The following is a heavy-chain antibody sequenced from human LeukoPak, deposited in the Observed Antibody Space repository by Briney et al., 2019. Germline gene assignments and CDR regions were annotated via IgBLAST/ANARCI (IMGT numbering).Heavy chain of an antibody. Sequence: GGSLRLSCAASGFTFSSYAMHGVRQAPGKGLGRVAVISYDGSNKYYADSVKGRFTISRDNSKNTLYLQMNSLRAEDTAVYYCARVTLTGSDYWGQGTLVTVSS. D-gene: IGHD3-9*01. V-gene: IGHV3-30-3*01. CDR3: ARVTLTGSDY. CDR1: GFTFSSYA. J-gene: IGHJ4*02. CDR2: ISYDGSNK.